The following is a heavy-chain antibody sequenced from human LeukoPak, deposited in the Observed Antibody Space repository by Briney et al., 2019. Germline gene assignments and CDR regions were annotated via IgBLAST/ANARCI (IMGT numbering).Heavy chain of an antibody. J-gene: IGHJ4*02. D-gene: IGHD4-23*01. CDR1: GFTVSSSY. CDR2: IYRGGST. Sequence: PGGSLRLSCAASGFTVSSSYMSWVRQAPGKGLEWVSVIYRGGSTHYADSVKGRFTISRDNSKNTLYLQMNSLRAEDTAVYFCARDSVAEGSDFWGQGTLVTVSS. V-gene: IGHV3-66*01. CDR3: ARDSVAEGSDF.